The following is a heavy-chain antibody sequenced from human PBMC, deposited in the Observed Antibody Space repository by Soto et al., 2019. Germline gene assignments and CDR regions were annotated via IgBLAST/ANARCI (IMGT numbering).Heavy chain of an antibody. D-gene: IGHD6-13*01. CDR2: VSAYNGNT. V-gene: IGHV1-18*01. CDR1: GFTFTSYG. J-gene: IGHJ4*02. CDR3: SRGGSSWQPHEDY. Sequence: QVQLVQSGAEVKKPGASMKVSCKASGFTFTSYGISWVRQAPGQGLEWMGWVSAYNGNTHYAQKPXXRXXMTPDTSTTTAYMELRSLRSDDTAVYYCSRGGSSWQPHEDYWGQGTLVTVSS.